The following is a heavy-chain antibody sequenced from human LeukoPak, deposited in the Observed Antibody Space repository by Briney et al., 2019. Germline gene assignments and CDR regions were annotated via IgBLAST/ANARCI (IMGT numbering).Heavy chain of an antibody. CDR3: ARSIMIGVTFPFDY. J-gene: IGHJ4*02. CDR1: GYTFTSYY. Sequence: ASVKVSCKASGYTFTSYYMHWVRQAPGQGLEWMGIINPSGGSTSYAQKFKGRVTMTRDTSTRTVYMEMSSLRFEDTAVYYCARSIMIGVTFPFDYWGQGTLVTVSS. D-gene: IGHD3-16*01. V-gene: IGHV1-46*01. CDR2: INPSGGST.